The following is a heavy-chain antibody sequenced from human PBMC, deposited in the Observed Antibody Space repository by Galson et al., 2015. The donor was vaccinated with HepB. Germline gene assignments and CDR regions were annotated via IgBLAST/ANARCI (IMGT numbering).Heavy chain of an antibody. CDR3: ARDGVSGKLDY. D-gene: IGHD1-14*01. CDR2: INPSGGST. Sequence: SVKVSCKASGYTFTSYYMHWVRQAPGQGLERMGIINPSGGSTSYAQKFQGRVTMTRDTSTSTVYMELSSLRSEDTAVYYCARDGVSGKLDYWGQGTLVTVSS. J-gene: IGHJ4*02. V-gene: IGHV1-46*01. CDR1: GYTFTSYY.